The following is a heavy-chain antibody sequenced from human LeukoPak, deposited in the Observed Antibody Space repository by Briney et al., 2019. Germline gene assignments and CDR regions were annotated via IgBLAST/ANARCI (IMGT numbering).Heavy chain of an antibody. CDR3: ARATGRVVRGITWRYFDY. V-gene: IGHV1-18*04. CDR2: ISGYNDNT. Sequence: ASVKVSCKASGYTFTGYYMHWVRQAPGQGLEWMGWISGYNDNTKYTQKLQGRVTMTTDTSTSTAYMELRSMRSDDTAVYYCARATGRVVRGITWRYFDYWGQGTLVTVSS. J-gene: IGHJ4*02. D-gene: IGHD3-10*01. CDR1: GYTFTGYY.